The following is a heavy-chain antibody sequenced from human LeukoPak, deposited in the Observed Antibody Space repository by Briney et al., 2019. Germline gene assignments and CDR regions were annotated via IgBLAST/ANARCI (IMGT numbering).Heavy chain of an antibody. D-gene: IGHD2-2*01. CDR1: GDSISSANYY. CDR3: ARDSCSSRRCRKKFDN. Sequence: SETLSLTCTVSGDSISSANYYWGWVRQPPGKGLEWIGSIYFSGSTYYNPSLKSPVTISVEMSKVQFSLKLSSVTAADTAVYYCARDSCSSRRCRKKFDNWGQGTLVTVSS. J-gene: IGHJ4*02. CDR2: IYFSGST. V-gene: IGHV4-39*07.